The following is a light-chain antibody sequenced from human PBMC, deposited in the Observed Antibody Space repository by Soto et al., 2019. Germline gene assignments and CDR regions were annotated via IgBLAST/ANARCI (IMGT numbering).Light chain of an antibody. V-gene: IGKV3-15*01. CDR1: QSINSN. Sequence: EIVMTQSPATLSVSPGEGATLSCRASQSINSNLAWYQQKPGQAARLLIYGASTRATDIPARFSGSGSGTEFTLTISSLQSEDFALYYCQQYNNWPPYTFGQGTKLEIK. J-gene: IGKJ2*01. CDR2: GAS. CDR3: QQYNNWPPYT.